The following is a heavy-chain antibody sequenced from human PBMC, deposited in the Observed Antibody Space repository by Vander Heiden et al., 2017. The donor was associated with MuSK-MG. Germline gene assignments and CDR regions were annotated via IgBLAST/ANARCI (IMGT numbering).Heavy chain of an antibody. V-gene: IGHV4-39*01. CDR1: GASISSSSYY. J-gene: IGHJ5*02. Sequence: QLQLQESGPGLVKPSETLSLTCAVSGASISSSSYYWGWIRQPPGKGLEWIGNINYSGSTYYNPSLKSRVTISVDTSKNQFSMKLSSVTAADTAVYYCARRSRVERGYWSDPWGQGTLVTVSS. CDR2: INYSGST. CDR3: ARRSRVERGYWSDP.